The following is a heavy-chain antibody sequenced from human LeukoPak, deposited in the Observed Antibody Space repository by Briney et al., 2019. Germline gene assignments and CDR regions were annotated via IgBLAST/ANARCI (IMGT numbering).Heavy chain of an antibody. CDR1: GCTFTGYY. J-gene: IGHJ4*02. V-gene: IGHV1-2*02. CDR2: INPNSGGT. D-gene: IGHD6-19*01. Sequence: GASVKVSFKASGCTFTGYYMHWVRQAPGQGLEWVGWINPNSGGTNYAQKFQGRVTMTRDTSISTAYMELSRLRSDDTAVYYCASFGGSGWYYFDYWGQGTLVTVSS. CDR3: ASFGGSGWYYFDY.